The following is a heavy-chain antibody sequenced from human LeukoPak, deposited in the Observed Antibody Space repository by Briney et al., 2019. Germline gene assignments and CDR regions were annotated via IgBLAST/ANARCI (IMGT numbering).Heavy chain of an antibody. CDR1: GFPFSSYA. CDR2: ISGSGDDT. D-gene: IGHD3-3*01. J-gene: IGHJ4*02. V-gene: IGHV3-23*01. Sequence: PGGSLRLPCVVSGFPFSSYAMSWVRQAPGKGLEWVSGISGSGDDTYYAASVKGRFTISRDNAKNSLYLQMNSLRAEDTAVYYCARGPLYDFWTNYFDYWGQGTLVTVSS. CDR3: ARGPLYDFWTNYFDY.